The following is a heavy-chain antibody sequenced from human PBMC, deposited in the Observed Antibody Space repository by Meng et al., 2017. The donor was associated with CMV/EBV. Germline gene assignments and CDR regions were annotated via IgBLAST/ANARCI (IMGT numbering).Heavy chain of an antibody. CDR2: IIPIFGTA. Sequence: SVKVSCKASGGTFSSYAISWVRQAPGQGREWMGGIIPIFGTANYAQKFQGRVTITTDESTSTAYMELSSLRSEDTAVYYCASTGYSYGLGGYYYYGMDVWGQGTTVTVSS. J-gene: IGHJ6*02. V-gene: IGHV1-69*05. CDR1: GGTFSSYA. CDR3: ASTGYSYGLGGYYYYGMDV. D-gene: IGHD5-18*01.